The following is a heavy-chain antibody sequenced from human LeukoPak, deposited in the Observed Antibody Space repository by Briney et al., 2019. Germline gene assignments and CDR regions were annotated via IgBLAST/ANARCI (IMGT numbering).Heavy chain of an antibody. D-gene: IGHD6-13*01. J-gene: IGHJ2*01. CDR3: ARVYYSSSYDYWYFDL. CDR2: IYYSGST. Sequence: SETLSLTCTVSGYSISSGYYWSWIRQPPGKGLEWIGYIYYSGSTNYNPSLKRRVTISVDTSKNQFSLKLSSVTAADTAVYYCARVYYSSSYDYWYFDLWGRGTLVTVSS. V-gene: IGHV4-61*01. CDR1: GYSISSGYY.